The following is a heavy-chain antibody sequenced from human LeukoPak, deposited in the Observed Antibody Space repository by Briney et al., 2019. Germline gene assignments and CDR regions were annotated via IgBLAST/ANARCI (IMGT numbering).Heavy chain of an antibody. Sequence: ASVKVSCKASGYTFTSYGISWVRQAPGQGLEWMGWISAYNGNTNYAQKLQGRVTMTTDTSTSTAYMELRSLRSDDTAVYYCARVSRHYGSGRKAPDYWGQGTLVTVSS. CDR2: ISAYNGNT. V-gene: IGHV1-18*01. CDR3: ARVSRHYGSGRKAPDY. D-gene: IGHD3-10*01. CDR1: GYTFTSYG. J-gene: IGHJ4*02.